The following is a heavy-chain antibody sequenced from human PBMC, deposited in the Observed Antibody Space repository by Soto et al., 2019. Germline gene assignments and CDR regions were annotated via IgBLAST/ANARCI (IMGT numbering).Heavy chain of an antibody. V-gene: IGHV1-69*13. CDR2: IIPIFGSP. CDR1: GGSVSSDP. J-gene: IGHJ4*02. CDR3: TTDDPINRN. Sequence: ASVKVSCKASGGSVSSDPISWVRQAPGQGLEWMGGIIPIFGSPTYAQRFQGRVTITADESSRTAYLELRSLKIEDTAVYYCTTDDPINRNWGQGTLVTVSS.